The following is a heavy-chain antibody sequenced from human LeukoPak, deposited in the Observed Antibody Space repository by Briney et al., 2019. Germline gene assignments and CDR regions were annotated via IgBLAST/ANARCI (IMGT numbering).Heavy chain of an antibody. V-gene: IGHV4-59*12. D-gene: IGHD6-13*01. CDR2: IYYSGST. Sequence: PSETLSLTCTVSGGSISSYYWSWIRQPPGKGLEWIGYIYYSGSTNYNPSLKSRVTISVDTSKNQFSLKLSSVTAADTAVYYCARDPSIAAADWGQGTLVTVSS. CDR3: ARDPSIAAAD. J-gene: IGHJ4*02. CDR1: GGSISSYY.